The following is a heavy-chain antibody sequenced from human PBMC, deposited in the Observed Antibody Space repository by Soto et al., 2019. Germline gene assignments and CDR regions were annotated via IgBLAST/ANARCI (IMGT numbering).Heavy chain of an antibody. Sequence: SEILCHPSTVSGDAINSTGCYWGLIHQPPGKGLEWIGGIYYSGSTYYNPSLTSRVTISIDTSKNQFSLKLNSVTAAATAMYYCETLHYSYSYMGVWGKGTTVTVSS. J-gene: IGHJ6*03. CDR1: GDAINSTGCY. CDR2: IYYSGST. CDR3: ETLHYSYSYMGV. V-gene: IGHV4-39*01.